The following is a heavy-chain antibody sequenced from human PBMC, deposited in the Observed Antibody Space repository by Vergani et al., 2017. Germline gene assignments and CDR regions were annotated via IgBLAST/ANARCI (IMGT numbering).Heavy chain of an antibody. D-gene: IGHD2-2*01. J-gene: IGHJ4*02. Sequence: QVQLVQSGAEVKKPGASVKVSCKASGYTFTGYYMHWVRQAPGQGLEWMGWINPNSGGTNYAQKFQGRVTMTRDTSISTAYMELSRLSSDDTAVYYCAGQMYCSSTSCYYSYWGQGTLVTVSS. CDR1: GYTFTGYY. CDR3: AGQMYCSSTSCYYSY. V-gene: IGHV1-2*02. CDR2: INPNSGGT.